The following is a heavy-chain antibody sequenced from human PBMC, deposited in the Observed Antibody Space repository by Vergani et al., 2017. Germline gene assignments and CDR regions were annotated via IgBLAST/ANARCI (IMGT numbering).Heavy chain of an antibody. V-gene: IGHV3-23*01. J-gene: IGHJ4*02. CDR3: AKRDLRDGYNSIDY. CDR2: ISGSGGST. CDR1: GFTFSSYA. Sequence: EVQLLESGGGLVQPGGSLRLSCAASGFTFSSYAMSWVRQAPGKGLEWVSAISGSGGSTYYADSVKGWFTISRDNSKNTLYLQMNSLRAEDTAVYYCAKRDLRDGYNSIDYWGQGTLVTVSS. D-gene: IGHD5-24*01.